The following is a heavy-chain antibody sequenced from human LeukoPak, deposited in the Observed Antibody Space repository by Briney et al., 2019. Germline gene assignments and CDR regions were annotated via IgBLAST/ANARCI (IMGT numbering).Heavy chain of an antibody. D-gene: IGHD5-24*01. CDR1: GFTFSSYE. V-gene: IGHV3-48*03. J-gene: IGHJ4*02. Sequence: GGSLRLSCAASGFTFSSYEMNWVRQAPGKGLEWVSYISSSGSTIYYADSVKSRFTISRDNAKNSLYLQMNSLRAEDTAVYYCARVPRDLPPYFDYWGQGTLVTVSS. CDR2: ISSSGSTI. CDR3: ARVPRDLPPYFDY.